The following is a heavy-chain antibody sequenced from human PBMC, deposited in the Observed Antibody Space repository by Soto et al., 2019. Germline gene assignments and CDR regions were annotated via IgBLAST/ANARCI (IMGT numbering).Heavy chain of an antibody. CDR2: ISYDGSNK. CDR1: GFTFSSYG. Sequence: QVQLVESGGGVVQPGRSLRLSCAASGFTFSSYGMHWVRQAPGKGLEWVAVISYDGSNKYYADSVKGRFTISRDNSKNTLYLQMNSLRAEDTAVYYCAKVLYDSSGYLSASLDCWGQGTLVTVSS. V-gene: IGHV3-30*18. D-gene: IGHD3-22*01. J-gene: IGHJ4*02. CDR3: AKVLYDSSGYLSASLDC.